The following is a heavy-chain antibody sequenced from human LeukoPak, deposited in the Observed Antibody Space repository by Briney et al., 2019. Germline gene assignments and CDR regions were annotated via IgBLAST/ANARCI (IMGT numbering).Heavy chain of an antibody. J-gene: IGHJ4*02. V-gene: IGHV3-74*01. CDR1: GFIFSNYW. CDR3: AGVGGARVY. Sequence: GGSLRLSCAASGFIFSNYWMHWVRQAPGKGLVWVSRINSDGSITNYADSVKGRFTISRDNAKNTLYLQMNSLRAEDTAVYYCAGVGGARVYWGQGTLVTVSS. CDR2: INSDGSIT. D-gene: IGHD1-26*01.